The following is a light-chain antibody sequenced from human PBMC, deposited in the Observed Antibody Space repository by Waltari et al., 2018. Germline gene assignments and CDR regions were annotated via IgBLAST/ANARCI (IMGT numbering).Light chain of an antibody. Sequence: EIVLTQSPGILSLSPGERATLSCRASQSVSRALAWYQQNPGQAPRLLIYGASSRATGIPDRFSGGGSGTDFSLTISRLEPEDFAVYYCQHYVRLPATFGQGTKVEIK. J-gene: IGKJ1*01. CDR2: GAS. CDR1: QSVSRA. V-gene: IGKV3-20*01. CDR3: QHYVRLPAT.